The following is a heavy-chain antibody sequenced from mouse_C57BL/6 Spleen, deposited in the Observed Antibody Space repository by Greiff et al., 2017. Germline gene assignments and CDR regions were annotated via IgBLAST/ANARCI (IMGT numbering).Heavy chain of an antibody. J-gene: IGHJ4*01. CDR1: GYTFTDHT. CDR3: ARFYDGYPYYAMDY. V-gene: IGHV1-78*01. D-gene: IGHD2-3*01. CDR2: IYPRDGST. Sequence: VKLQESDAELVKPGASVKISCKVSGYTFTDHTIHWMKQRPEQGLEWIGYIYPRDGSTKYNEKFKGKATLTADKSSSTAYMQLNSLTSEDSAVYFCARFYDGYPYYAMDYWGQGTSVTVSS.